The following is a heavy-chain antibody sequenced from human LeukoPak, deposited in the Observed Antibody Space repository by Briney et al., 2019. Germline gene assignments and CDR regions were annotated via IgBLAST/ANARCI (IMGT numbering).Heavy chain of an antibody. CDR2: ISAYNGNT. CDR1: GYTFTSYG. Sequence: ASVKVSCKASGYTFTSYGISWVRQAPGQGLEWMGWISAYNGNTNYAQKLQGRATMTTDTSTSTAYMELRSLRSDDTAVYYCARDVPGELLWFGELLPSIPFDYWGQGTLVTVSS. CDR3: ARDVPGELLWFGELLPSIPFDY. V-gene: IGHV1-18*01. J-gene: IGHJ4*02. D-gene: IGHD3-10*01.